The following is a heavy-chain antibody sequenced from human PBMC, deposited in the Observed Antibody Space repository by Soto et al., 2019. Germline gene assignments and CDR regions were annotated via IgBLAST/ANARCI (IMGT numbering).Heavy chain of an antibody. CDR2: IIPIFGTA. CDR1: GGTFSSYA. J-gene: IGHJ6*02. V-gene: IGHV1-69*06. CDR3: AREGAGVYYYYYYGMDV. Sequence: SVKVSCKASGGTFSSYAISWVRQAPGQGLEWMGGIIPIFGTANYAQKFQGRVTITADKSTSTAYMELSSLRSEDTAVYYCAREGAGVYYYYYYGMDVWGQGTTVTVSS. D-gene: IGHD1-26*01.